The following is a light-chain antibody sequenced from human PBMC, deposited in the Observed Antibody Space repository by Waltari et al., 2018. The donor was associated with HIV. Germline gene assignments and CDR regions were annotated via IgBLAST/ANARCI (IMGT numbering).Light chain of an antibody. Sequence: VLTQSPATLSVSPGETVTLSCRASQSVGRYLAWYQQTPGQPPRLLIHDASNRATGIPPRFSGLGSGTDFSLTISSLEREDVAVYFCQQRSNWPPITFGQGTRLEIK. V-gene: IGKV3-11*01. J-gene: IGKJ5*01. CDR3: QQRSNWPPIT. CDR1: QSVGRY. CDR2: DAS.